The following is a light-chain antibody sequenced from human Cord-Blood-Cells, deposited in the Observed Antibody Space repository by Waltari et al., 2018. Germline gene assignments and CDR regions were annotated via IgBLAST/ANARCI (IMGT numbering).Light chain of an antibody. CDR2: DVR. J-gene: IGLJ1*01. V-gene: IGLV2-11*01. Sequence: QSALTQPRPVSGSPGQAVTISRTGTSSDSGGSTYVAWYQQHPGKAPKLRSYDVRKRPSEVPGRFAGSKAGNAASQTISGLQDGEEADYCCCSYAGSYVVRTRTKVT. CDR1: SSDSGGSTY. CDR3: CSYAGSYV.